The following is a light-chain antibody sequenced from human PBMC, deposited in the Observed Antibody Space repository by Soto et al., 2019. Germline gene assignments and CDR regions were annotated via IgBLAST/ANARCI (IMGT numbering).Light chain of an antibody. CDR1: QSISTY. CDR3: QQSYSAPPIT. Sequence: DIQMTQSPSSLSASIGDRVTITCRASQSISTYLNWYQHKPGKAPKLLVYGASTLQSGVPSRFSGSGSGTDFHLPLSRLQTEDFATYYCQQSYSAPPITFGQGTRLEIK. CDR2: GAS. V-gene: IGKV1-39*01. J-gene: IGKJ5*01.